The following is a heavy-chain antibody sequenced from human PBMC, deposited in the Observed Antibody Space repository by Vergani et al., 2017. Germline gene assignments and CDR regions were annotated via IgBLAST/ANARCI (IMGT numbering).Heavy chain of an antibody. CDR2: IIPILGIA. CDR1: GGTFSSYT. D-gene: IGHD5-24*01. V-gene: IGHV1-69*08. J-gene: IGHJ4*02. Sequence: QVQLVQSGAEVKKPGSSVNVSCKASGGTFSSYTISWVRQAPGQGLEWMGRIIPILGIANYAQKFQGRVTITADKSTSTAYMELSSLRSEDTAVYYCARDLGEGDGYNLFDYWGQGTLVTVSS. CDR3: ARDLGEGDGYNLFDY.